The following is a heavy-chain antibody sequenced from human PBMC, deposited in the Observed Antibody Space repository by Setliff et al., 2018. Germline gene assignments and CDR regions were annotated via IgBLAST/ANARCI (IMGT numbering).Heavy chain of an antibody. CDR1: GYSISSGYY. CDR2: IYHSGST. J-gene: IGHJ4*02. CDR3: ARSTYGGAAAAY. V-gene: IGHV4-38-2*01. D-gene: IGHD6-13*01. Sequence: LSLTCAVSGYSISSGYYWGWIRQPPGKGLEWIGSIYHSGSTYYNPSLKSRVTISVDTSKNQFSLKLSSVTAADTAVYYCARSTYGGAAAAYWGPGMLVTVSS.